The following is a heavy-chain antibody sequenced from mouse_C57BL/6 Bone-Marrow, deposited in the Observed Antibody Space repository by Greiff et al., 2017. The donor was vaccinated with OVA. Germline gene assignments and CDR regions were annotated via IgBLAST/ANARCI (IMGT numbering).Heavy chain of an antibody. CDR3: ARKGILLRFPFDY. CDR2: INPSSGYT. D-gene: IGHD1-1*01. CDR1: GYTFTSYT. Sequence: QVQLKESGAELARPGASVKMSCKASGYTFTSYTMHWVKQRPEQGLEWIGYINPSSGYTKYNQKFKDKATLTADKSSSTAYMQLSSLTSEDSAVYYCARKGILLRFPFDYWGQGTTLTVSS. V-gene: IGHV1-4*01. J-gene: IGHJ2*01.